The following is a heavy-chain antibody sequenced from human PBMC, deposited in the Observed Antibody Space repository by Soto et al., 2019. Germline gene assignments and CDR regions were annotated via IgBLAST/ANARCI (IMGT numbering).Heavy chain of an antibody. CDR1: GGSFSGYY. D-gene: IGHD3-10*01. CDR3: ARGPILLAWFGWGRGWFDP. CDR2: INHSRST. Sequence: QVQLQQWGAGLLKPSETLSLTCAVYGGSFSGYYWSWIRQPPGKGLEWIGEINHSRSTNYNPSLKCRVTISVDTSKNHFSLKLSSVTDADTAVYYCARGPILLAWFGWGRGWFDPWGQGTLVTVSS. V-gene: IGHV4-34*01. J-gene: IGHJ5*02.